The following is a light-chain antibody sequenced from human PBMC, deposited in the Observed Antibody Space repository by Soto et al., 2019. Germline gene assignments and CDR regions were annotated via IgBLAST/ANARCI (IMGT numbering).Light chain of an antibody. J-gene: IGKJ1*01. Sequence: DIQMTQSPSTLSGSVGDRVTITCRASQTISSWLAWYQQKPGKAPKLLIYKASTLKSGVPSRFSGSGSGTEFTLTISSLQPEDFAIYYCHQYNNWPSWTFGQGTKVDIK. CDR1: QTISSW. V-gene: IGKV1-5*03. CDR2: KAS. CDR3: HQYNNWPSWT.